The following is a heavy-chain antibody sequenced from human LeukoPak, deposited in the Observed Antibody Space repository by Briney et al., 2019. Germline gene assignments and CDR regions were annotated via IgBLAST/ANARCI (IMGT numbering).Heavy chain of an antibody. Sequence: SETLSLTCTVSGGSISSYYWSWIRQPPGKGLEWIGYIYYSGSTNYNPSLKSRVTISVDTSKNQFSLKLSSATAADTAVHYCASRVGATLPHDAFDIWGQGTMVTVSS. V-gene: IGHV4-59*01. CDR3: ASRVGATLPHDAFDI. CDR1: GGSISSYY. D-gene: IGHD1-26*01. CDR2: IYYSGST. J-gene: IGHJ3*02.